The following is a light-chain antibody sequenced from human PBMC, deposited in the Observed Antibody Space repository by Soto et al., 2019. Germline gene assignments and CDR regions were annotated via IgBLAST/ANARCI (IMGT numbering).Light chain of an antibody. CDR3: QQYGSSPPT. CDR1: QSISMY. J-gene: IGKJ1*01. CDR2: GAS. Sequence: IVLRQSPGTMFLTPGERTTLSCRASQSISMYLAWYQQKPGQGPRLLIYGASSRATGTPDRFSGSGSGTDFTLTINRLEPEDFALYYCQQYGSSPPTFGQGTKVHI. V-gene: IGKV3-20*01.